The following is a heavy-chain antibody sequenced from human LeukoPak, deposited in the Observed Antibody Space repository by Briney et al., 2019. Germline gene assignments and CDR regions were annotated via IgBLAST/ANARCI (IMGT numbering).Heavy chain of an antibody. V-gene: IGHV3-74*01. CDR1: GFTFSSYW. J-gene: IGHJ6*03. Sequence: PGGSLRLSCAASGFTFSSYWMHWVRHAPGKGLVWVSRINSDGSSTSYADSVKGRFTISRDNAKNTLYLQMNGLRAEDTAVYYCARGDSSEAYYYYYMDVWGKGTTVTVSS. CDR3: ARGDSSEAYYYYYMDV. CDR2: INSDGSST. D-gene: IGHD6-19*01.